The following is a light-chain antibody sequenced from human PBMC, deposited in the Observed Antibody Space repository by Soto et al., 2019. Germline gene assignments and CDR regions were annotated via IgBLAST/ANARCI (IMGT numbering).Light chain of an antibody. CDR1: QSVRSC. Sequence: EIVLTQAPATVYLSPGERATLSYRASQSVRSCLAWYQQKPGQAPRLLISDASDRPAGIPGRVSGSVSGTAFTLIISRREPEEFAVYYCQQRVSWPLTFGGGT. J-gene: IGKJ4*01. CDR3: QQRVSWPLT. V-gene: IGKV3-11*01. CDR2: DAS.